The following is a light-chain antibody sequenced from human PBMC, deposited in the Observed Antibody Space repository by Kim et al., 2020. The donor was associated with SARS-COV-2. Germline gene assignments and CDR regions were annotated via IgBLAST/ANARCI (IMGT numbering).Light chain of an antibody. CDR1: QSVSTR. Sequence: EIVMTLSPASLSMSPGERATLACRASQSVSTRLAWYQQKAGQTPRLLIYDSSTRAPGIPARFSGSRSGTEFTLTISSLQSEDFAVYYCQQHDDWPPTFGGGTKVDIK. J-gene: IGKJ4*01. V-gene: IGKV3-15*01. CDR2: DSS. CDR3: QQHDDWPPT.